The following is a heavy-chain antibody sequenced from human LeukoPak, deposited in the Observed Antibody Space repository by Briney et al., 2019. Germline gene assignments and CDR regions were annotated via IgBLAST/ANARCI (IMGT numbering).Heavy chain of an antibody. D-gene: IGHD5-24*01. CDR2: INPNSGGT. Sequence: ASVKVSCKGSGYTFIGYYMHWVQQAPGQGLEWMGWINPNSGGTNYAQKFQGRVTMTRDTSISTAYMELSRLRSDDTAVYYCARASGYNYNFDYWGQGTLVTVSS. CDR1: GYTFIGYY. V-gene: IGHV1-2*02. CDR3: ARASGYNYNFDY. J-gene: IGHJ4*02.